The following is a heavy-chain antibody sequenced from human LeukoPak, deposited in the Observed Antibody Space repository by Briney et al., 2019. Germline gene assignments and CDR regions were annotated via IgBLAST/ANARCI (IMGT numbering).Heavy chain of an antibody. CDR1: GYTITSYY. J-gene: IGHJ4*02. CDR2: INPSGGST. CDR3: ARGSSGSTFDY. Sequence: ASVKVSCKTSGYTITSYYMHWVRQAPGQGPKWMGIINPSGGSTSYAQKFQGRVTMTRDTSTSTVYMELSSLRSEDTAVYYCARGSSGSTFDYWGQGTLVTVSS. V-gene: IGHV1-46*01. D-gene: IGHD1-26*01.